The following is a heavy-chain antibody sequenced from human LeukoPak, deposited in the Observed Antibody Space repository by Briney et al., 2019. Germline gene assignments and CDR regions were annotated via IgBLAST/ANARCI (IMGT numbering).Heavy chain of an antibody. CDR1: GFTFSNAW. V-gene: IGHV3-15*01. CDR2: IKSKTDGGTT. J-gene: IGHJ4*02. CDR3: TTDSEVLLWFGEPYQYY. D-gene: IGHD3-10*01. Sequence: PGGSLRLSCAASGFTFSNAWMSWVRQAPGKGLEWVGRIKSKTDGGTTDYAAPVKGRFTISRDDSKNTLYLQMNSLKTEDTAVYYCTTDSEVLLWFGEPYQYYWGQGTLVTVSS.